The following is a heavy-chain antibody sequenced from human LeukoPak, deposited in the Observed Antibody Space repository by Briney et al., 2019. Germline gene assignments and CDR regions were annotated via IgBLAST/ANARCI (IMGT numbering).Heavy chain of an antibody. CDR2: ISSSSSYI. CDR3: AREDSSGYANFDY. Sequence: GGSLRLSCAASGFTFGSYSMNWVRQAPGKGLEWVSSISSSSSYIYYADSVKGRFTISRDNAKNSLYLQMNSLRAEDTAVYYCAREDSSGYANFDYWGQGTLVTVSS. D-gene: IGHD3-22*01. V-gene: IGHV3-21*01. J-gene: IGHJ4*02. CDR1: GFTFGSYS.